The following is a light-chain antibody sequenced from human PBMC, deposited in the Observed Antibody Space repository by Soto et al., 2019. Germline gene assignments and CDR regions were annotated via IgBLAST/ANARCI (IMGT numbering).Light chain of an antibody. Sequence: QSVLTQPSSASGTPGQRVTISCSGSSSNIGSNTVNWYQQLPRTAPKLLIYSNNQRPSGVPDRFSGSKSGTSASLAISGLQSEDEADYYCAAWDDSLNALFGGGTKLTVL. CDR2: SNN. J-gene: IGLJ2*01. CDR1: SSNIGSNT. CDR3: AAWDDSLNAL. V-gene: IGLV1-44*01.